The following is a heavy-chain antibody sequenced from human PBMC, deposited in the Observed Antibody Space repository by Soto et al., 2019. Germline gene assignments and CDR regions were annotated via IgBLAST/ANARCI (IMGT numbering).Heavy chain of an antibody. Sequence: QVQLVESGGGVVQPGRSLRLSCAASGFKFRSHAMHWVRQAPGQGLEWVAVISCDGSSQYYADFVKGRCTVSRDNSKTTLYLQLNSLRAEDTALYFCAKDQDTSGYYSVGDWGRGTLVTVSS. CDR2: ISCDGSSQ. CDR3: AKDQDTSGYYSVGD. V-gene: IGHV3-30-3*01. J-gene: IGHJ4*02. CDR1: GFKFRSHA. D-gene: IGHD3-22*01.